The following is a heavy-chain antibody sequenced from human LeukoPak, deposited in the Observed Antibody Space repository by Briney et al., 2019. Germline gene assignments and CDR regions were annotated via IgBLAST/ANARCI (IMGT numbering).Heavy chain of an antibody. CDR3: ARGFGNNRYYYYGMDV. Sequence: ASVKVSCKASGYTFTGYYIHWVRQAPGQGLEWMGWINPNSGGTDYAQKFQGRVTMTRDTSISTAYMELSRLISDDTAVYYCARGFGNNRYYYYGMDVWGQRTTVTVSS. CDR2: INPNSGGT. CDR1: GYTFTGYY. D-gene: IGHD3-3*01. J-gene: IGHJ6*02. V-gene: IGHV1-2*02.